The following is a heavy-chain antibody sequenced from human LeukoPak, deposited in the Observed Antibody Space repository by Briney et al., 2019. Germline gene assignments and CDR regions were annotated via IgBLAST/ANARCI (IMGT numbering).Heavy chain of an antibody. CDR3: VIDDFYDATEA. CDR2: IRYDGSNQ. Sequence: GGSLRLSCAASGFTFSTFGMHWLRQAPGKGLEWVAFIRYDGSNQYYEDSVKGRFTISRDNSKNKVYLEMSRLRPEDSALYYCVIDDFYDATEAWGRGTLVTVFS. J-gene: IGHJ5*01. D-gene: IGHD3-22*01. CDR1: GFTFSTFG. V-gene: IGHV3-30*02.